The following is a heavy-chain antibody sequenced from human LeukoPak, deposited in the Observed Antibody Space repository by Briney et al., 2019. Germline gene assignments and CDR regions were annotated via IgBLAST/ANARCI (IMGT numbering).Heavy chain of an antibody. D-gene: IGHD3-10*01. J-gene: IGHJ3*02. CDR1: GGSISSYY. V-gene: IGHV4-4*07. Sequence: SETLSLTCTVSGGSISSYYWSWIRQPAGKGLEWIGRIYTSGSTNYNPSLKSRVTISVDTSKNQFSLKLSSVTAADTAVYYCARDEYGSGSQGAFDIWGQGTMVTVSS. CDR3: ARDEYGSGSQGAFDI. CDR2: IYTSGST.